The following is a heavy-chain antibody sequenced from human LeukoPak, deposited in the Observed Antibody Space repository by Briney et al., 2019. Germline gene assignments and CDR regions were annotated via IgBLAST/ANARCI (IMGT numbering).Heavy chain of an antibody. J-gene: IGHJ3*02. D-gene: IGHD1-20*01. CDR3: ARDWAGITGTTNAFDI. CDR1: GGTFSSYA. Sequence: GSSVKVSCKASGGTFSSYAISWVRQAPGQGLEWMGGIIPIFGTANYAQKFQGRVTITADESTSTAYMELSSLRSEDTAVYYCARDWAGITGTTNAFDIWGQGTMVTVSS. V-gene: IGHV1-69*01. CDR2: IIPIFGTA.